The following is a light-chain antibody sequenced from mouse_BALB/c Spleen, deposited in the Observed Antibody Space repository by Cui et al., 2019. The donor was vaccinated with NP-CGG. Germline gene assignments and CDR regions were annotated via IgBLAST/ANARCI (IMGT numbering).Light chain of an antibody. CDR1: TGAVTTSNY. CDR3: ALWYSNHWV. V-gene: IGLV1*01. J-gene: IGLJ1*01. CDR2: GTN. Sequence: QAVVTQESALNTSPGETVTLTCRSSTGAVTTSNYANWVQEKPDHLFTGLIGGTNNRPPGVPARFSGSLIGDKAALTITGAQTEDEAIYFCALWYSNHWVFGGGTKLTVL.